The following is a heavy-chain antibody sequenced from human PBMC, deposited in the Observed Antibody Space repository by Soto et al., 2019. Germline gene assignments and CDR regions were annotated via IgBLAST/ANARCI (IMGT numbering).Heavy chain of an antibody. D-gene: IGHD2-2*01. CDR2: IYYRGST. J-gene: IGHJ5*01. V-gene: IGHV4-59*01. CDR1: GDSITGSH. Sequence: WETLSLTCTVSGDSITGSHCNCILQPLGKPLEWIGYIYYRGSTNYNPSLKSRLTLSVDTSKNQIFLRLNSVTAADTAVYYCASLVIVCRDVHNWFDSRGQG. CDR3: ASLVIVCRDVHNWFDS.